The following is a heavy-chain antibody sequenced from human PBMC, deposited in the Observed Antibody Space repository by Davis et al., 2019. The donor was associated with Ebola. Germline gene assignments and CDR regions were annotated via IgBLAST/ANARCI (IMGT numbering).Heavy chain of an antibody. CDR2: ISSSSSTI. CDR1: GFTFSSYS. D-gene: IGHD3-10*01. J-gene: IGHJ4*02. Sequence: GESLKISCAASGFTFSSYSMNWVRQAPGKGLEWVSYISSSSSTIYYADSVKGRFTISRDNAKNSLYLQMNSLRDEDTAAYYCARDLVQGVTSFDYWGQGTLVTVSS. CDR3: ARDLVQGVTSFDY. V-gene: IGHV3-48*02.